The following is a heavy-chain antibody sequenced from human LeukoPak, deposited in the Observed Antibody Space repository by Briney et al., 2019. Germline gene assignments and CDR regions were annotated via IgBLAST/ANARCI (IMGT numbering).Heavy chain of an antibody. Sequence: GESLRLSCAASGFTFSRYWMHWVRQAPGKGLVWVSRIKSDGSSTNYADSVKGRFTISRDNAKNTLYLQMNSLRAEDTAVYYCARDGYNSDFGDYWGQGTLVTVSS. CDR2: IKSDGSST. CDR1: GFTFSRYW. J-gene: IGHJ4*02. D-gene: IGHD5-24*01. V-gene: IGHV3-74*01. CDR3: ARDGYNSDFGDY.